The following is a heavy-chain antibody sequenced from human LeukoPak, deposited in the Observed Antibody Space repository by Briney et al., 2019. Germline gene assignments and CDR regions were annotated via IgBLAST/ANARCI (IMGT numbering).Heavy chain of an antibody. CDR3: ARVLRYQLLYMDV. D-gene: IGHD2-2*01. V-gene: IGHV3-48*01. CDR2: ISSSSSTI. CDR1: GFTFSSYS. J-gene: IGHJ6*03. Sequence: AGGSLRLSCAASGFTFSSYSMNWVRQAPGKGLEWVSYISSSSSTIYYADSVKGRFTISRDNAKNSLYLQMNSLRAEDTAVYYCARVLRYQLLYMDVWGKGTTVTVSS.